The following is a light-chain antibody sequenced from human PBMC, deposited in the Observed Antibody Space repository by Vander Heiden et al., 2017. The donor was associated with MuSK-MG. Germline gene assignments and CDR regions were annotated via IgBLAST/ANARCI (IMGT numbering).Light chain of an antibody. V-gene: IGKV1-39*01. Sequence: IQITHSPPSLSASVGDRVSITCRASQSISRSLNWYQQKPGKAPQLLIYAASSLQSGVPSRFSGSGYGTDFTLTISSRQPEDFAAYYCQQNYSNHDFTFGHGTKVDIK. CDR3: QQNYSNHDFT. J-gene: IGKJ3*01. CDR1: QSISRS. CDR2: AAS.